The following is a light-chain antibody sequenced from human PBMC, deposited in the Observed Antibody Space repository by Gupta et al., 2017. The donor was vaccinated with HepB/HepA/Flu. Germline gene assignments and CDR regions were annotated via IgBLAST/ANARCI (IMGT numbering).Light chain of an antibody. CDR2: LNSDGSH. Sequence: QLVLTQSPSASASLGASVKLTCTLSSGHSSYALAWHQQQPEKGTRYLRKLNSDGSHSKGDGIPDRFSGSSSGAERYLTISSLQSEDEAEYYCQTWGTGIDVVFGGGTKLTVL. CDR1: SGHSSYA. CDR3: QTWGTGIDVV. J-gene: IGLJ2*01. V-gene: IGLV4-69*01.